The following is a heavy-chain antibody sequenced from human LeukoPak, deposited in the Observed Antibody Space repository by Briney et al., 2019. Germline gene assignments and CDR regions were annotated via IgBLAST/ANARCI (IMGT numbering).Heavy chain of an antibody. CDR2: INPSGGST. J-gene: IGHJ4*02. CDR1: GYTFTSYY. Sequence: GASVKVSCKASGYTFTSYYMHWVRQAPGQGLEWMGIINPSGGSTSYAQEFQGRVTITRDTSASAVYMELSSLRSDDMAVYYCARVVRYSSGPLTDLLPYYFDYWGQGTLVTVSS. V-gene: IGHV1-46*01. CDR3: ARVVRYSSGPLTDLLPYYFDY. D-gene: IGHD6-19*01.